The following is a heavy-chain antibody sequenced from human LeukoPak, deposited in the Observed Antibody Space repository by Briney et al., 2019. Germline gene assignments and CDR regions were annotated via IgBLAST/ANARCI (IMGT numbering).Heavy chain of an antibody. CDR2: IIPIFGTA. CDR3: ARDDASWQQLPTGI. CDR1: GGTFSSYA. V-gene: IGHV1-69*01. J-gene: IGHJ3*02. Sequence: SSVKLSCKASGGTFSSYAISWVRQAPGQGLECMGGIIPIFGTANYAQKFQGRVTITADESTSTAYMVLSSLRSEDTAVYYCARDDASWQQLPTGIWGQGTMVTVSS. D-gene: IGHD6-13*01.